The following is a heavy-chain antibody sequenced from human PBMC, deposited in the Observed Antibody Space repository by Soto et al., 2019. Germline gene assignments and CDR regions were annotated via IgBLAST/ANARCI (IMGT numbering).Heavy chain of an antibody. CDR2: IYYSGST. J-gene: IGHJ6*02. CDR1: GGSISSSSYY. D-gene: IGHD6-13*01. CDR3: ASPRIAAAGTTPYGMDV. Sequence: SETLSLTCTVSGGSISSSSYYWGWIRQPPGKGLEWIGSIYYSGSTYYNPSLKSRVTISVDTSKSQFSLKLSSVTAADTAVYYCASPRIAAAGTTPYGMDVWGQGTTVTVSS. V-gene: IGHV4-39*01.